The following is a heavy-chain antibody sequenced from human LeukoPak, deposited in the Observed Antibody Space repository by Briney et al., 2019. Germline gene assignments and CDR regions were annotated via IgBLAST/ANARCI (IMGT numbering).Heavy chain of an antibody. CDR3: VRYSGYDSV. D-gene: IGHD5-12*01. CDR1: GFTFTNYG. J-gene: IGHJ4*02. V-gene: IGHV3-30*03. CDR2: ITYDGYYK. Sequence: GGSLRLSCAASGFTFTNYGMHWVRQAPGKGLEWVALITYDGYYKYYSDSVKGRFTISSDTSKNTLYLQMNSLRAEDTAVYYCVRYSGYDSVWGQGTLVTVSS.